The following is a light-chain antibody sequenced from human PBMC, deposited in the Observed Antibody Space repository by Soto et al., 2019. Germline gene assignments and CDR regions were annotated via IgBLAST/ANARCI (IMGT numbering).Light chain of an antibody. CDR2: GNS. Sequence: QAVVTQPPSVSGAPGHRVTISCTGSSSNIGAGYDVHWYQQLPGTAPKLLIYGNSNRPSGVPDRFSGSKSGTSASLAITGLQAEDEADYYCQSYDSSLSAYVVFGGGTKVTVL. CDR1: SSNIGAGYD. J-gene: IGLJ2*01. V-gene: IGLV1-40*01. CDR3: QSYDSSLSAYVV.